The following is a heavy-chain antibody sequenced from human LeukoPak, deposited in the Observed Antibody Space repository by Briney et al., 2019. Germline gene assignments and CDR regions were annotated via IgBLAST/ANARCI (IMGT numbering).Heavy chain of an antibody. Sequence: SETLSLTCTVSGGSISSYYWSWIRQPPGKGLEWIGYIYTSGSTNYNPSLKSRVTISVDTSKNQSSLKLSSVTAADTAVYYCARQGDGEDAFDIWGQGTMVTVSS. CDR2: IYTSGST. CDR1: GGSISSYY. J-gene: IGHJ3*02. V-gene: IGHV4-4*09. CDR3: ARQGDGEDAFDI. D-gene: IGHD5-24*01.